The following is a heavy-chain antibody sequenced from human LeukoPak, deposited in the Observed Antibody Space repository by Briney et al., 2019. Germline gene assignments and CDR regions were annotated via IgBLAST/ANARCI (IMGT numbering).Heavy chain of an antibody. Sequence: ASVKVSCKASGGTFSSYAISWVRQAPGQGLEWMGRIIPILGIANYAQKFQGRVTITADKSTSTAYMELSSLRSEDTAVYYCARIPAYSSGWHFGDYWGQGTLVTASS. J-gene: IGHJ4*02. CDR2: IIPILGIA. CDR3: ARIPAYSSGWHFGDY. D-gene: IGHD6-19*01. V-gene: IGHV1-69*04. CDR1: GGTFSSYA.